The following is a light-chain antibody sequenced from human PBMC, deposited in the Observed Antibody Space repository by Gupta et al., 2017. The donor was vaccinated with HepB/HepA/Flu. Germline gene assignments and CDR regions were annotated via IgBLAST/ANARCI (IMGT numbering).Light chain of an antibody. J-gene: IGKJ4*01. V-gene: IGKV3-15*01. Sequence: ETVMTQSPATLSVSPGERASLSCRASQSVRSHLAWYQQIPGQAPRLLIYGASTRATGIPARYSGSGSGTEFTLMISSLKSEDSAVYYCQQYQSWALTFGGGTKVEIK. CDR2: GAS. CDR3: QQYQSWALT. CDR1: QSVRSH.